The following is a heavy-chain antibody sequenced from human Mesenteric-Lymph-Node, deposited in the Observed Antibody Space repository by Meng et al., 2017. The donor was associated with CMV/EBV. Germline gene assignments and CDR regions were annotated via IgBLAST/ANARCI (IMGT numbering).Heavy chain of an antibody. CDR3: ARRAGTGGDYYYYYAMDV. CDR1: GFIFSYYW. V-gene: IGHV3-30*02. D-gene: IGHD4-17*01. CDR2: IQSDGGEK. J-gene: IGHJ6*02. Sequence: GESLKISCEASGFIFSYYWMSWVRQAPGKGLEWVAFIQSDGGEKHYGDSVKGRFTISKDNSKNTLYLQMNSLRAEDSAVYYCARRAGTGGDYYYYYAMDVWGQGTTVTVSS.